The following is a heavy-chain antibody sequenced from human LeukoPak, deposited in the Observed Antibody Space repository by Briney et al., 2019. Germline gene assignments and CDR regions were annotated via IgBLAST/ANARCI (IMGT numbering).Heavy chain of an antibody. D-gene: IGHD2-2*01. CDR2: INSSDDLT. V-gene: IGHV1-46*01. J-gene: IGHJ4*02. CDR1: GSTSINYY. CDR3: ARGLRGVPAALDY. Sequence: ASVKVSYKTSGSTSINYYIYWVRQAPGQGLEWMGIINSSDDLTTYAQKFQGRVTMTRDTSTSTVYVELSNLRSDDTAVYYCARGLRGVPAALDYWGQGTLVTVSS.